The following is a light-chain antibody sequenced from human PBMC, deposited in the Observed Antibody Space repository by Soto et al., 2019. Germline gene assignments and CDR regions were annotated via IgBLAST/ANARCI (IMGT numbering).Light chain of an antibody. CDR3: HQYGSSPLT. CDR2: EAS. V-gene: IGKV3-20*01. J-gene: IGKJ2*01. Sequence: EIVLTQSRGTLSLSPGDRATLSCRASQSVTSSYLAWFQQKPGQAPRLLIYEASSRATGIPDRFSGSGSGTDFTLTINRLEPEDFAVYSCHQYGSSPLTFGQGTKLEIK. CDR1: QSVTSSY.